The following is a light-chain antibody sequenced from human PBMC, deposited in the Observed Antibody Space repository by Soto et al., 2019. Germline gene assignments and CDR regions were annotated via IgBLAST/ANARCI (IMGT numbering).Light chain of an antibody. J-gene: IGLJ1*01. CDR2: EVS. CDR3: SSYTNTSTLV. V-gene: IGLV2-14*03. Sequence: QSVLTQPASVSGCPGQSITISCAGTSSDLGAYKYVSWYQQHPDKAPKLILYEVSRRPSGVSNRFSGSKSGNTASLTISGLLAEDEADYSCSSYTNTSTLVFGTGTKVTVL. CDR1: SSDLGAYKY.